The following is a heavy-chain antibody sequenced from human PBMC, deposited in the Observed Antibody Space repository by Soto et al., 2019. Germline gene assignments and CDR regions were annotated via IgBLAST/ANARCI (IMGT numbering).Heavy chain of an antibody. CDR2: ISGSGGST. CDR3: ASSLLVRGLFDY. D-gene: IGHD6-13*01. J-gene: IGHJ4*02. Sequence: PGGSLRLSCAASGFTFSSYAMSWVRQAPGKGLEWVSAISGSGGSTYYADSVKGWFTISRDNSKNTLYLQMNSLRAEDTAVYYCASSLLVRGLFDYWGQGTLVTVSS. V-gene: IGHV3-23*01. CDR1: GFTFSSYA.